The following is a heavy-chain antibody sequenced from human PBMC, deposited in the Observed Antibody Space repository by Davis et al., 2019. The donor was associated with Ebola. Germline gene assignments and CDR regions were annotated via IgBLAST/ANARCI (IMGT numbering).Heavy chain of an antibody. V-gene: IGHV4-59*08. CDR1: GDSISSDY. Sequence: PSETLSLTCTVSGDSISSDYWTWIRQPPGKGLEWIGYIYYSGNTYYNPSLQSRVIISIDTSKNHFSLKLNSVTAADTAVYYCARLDGGNSGALDSWGQGTLVTISS. CDR2: IYYSGNT. J-gene: IGHJ4*02. CDR3: ARLDGGNSGALDS. D-gene: IGHD4-23*01.